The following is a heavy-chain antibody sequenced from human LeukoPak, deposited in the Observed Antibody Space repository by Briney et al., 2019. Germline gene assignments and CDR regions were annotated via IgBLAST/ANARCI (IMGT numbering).Heavy chain of an antibody. D-gene: IGHD4-17*01. CDR2: LYYGVST. CDR1: GFTFSGDY. J-gene: IGHJ4*02. V-gene: IGHV3-53*01. Sequence: GGSLRLSCVVSGFTFSGDYISWFRKAPGKGLKWVSVLYYGVSTFYKVSVKGRFTTSGDNFKNTVYLQMNSLRAEDTAVYYCARGRQNYGDYPYWGQGTLVTVSS. CDR3: ARGRQNYGDYPY.